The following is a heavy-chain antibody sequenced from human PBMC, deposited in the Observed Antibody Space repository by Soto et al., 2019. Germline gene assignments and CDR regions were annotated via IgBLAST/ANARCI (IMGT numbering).Heavy chain of an antibody. CDR1: GDSIRGSSHY. D-gene: IGHD6-13*01. J-gene: IGHJ4*01. CDR3: ARKGDSSTWSFDY. Sequence: SETLSLTCTASGDSIRGSSHYWAWNRQPPGKGLEWIGSIYYGGNTYYNPSLKSRVTMSVDTSKNQFSLKLSSVTAADTAVYYCARKGDSSTWSFDYWGQGTLVTVSS. CDR2: IYYGGNT. V-gene: IGHV4-39*01.